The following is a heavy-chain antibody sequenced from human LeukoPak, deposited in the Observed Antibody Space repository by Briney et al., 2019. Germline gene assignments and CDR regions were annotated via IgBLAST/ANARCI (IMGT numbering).Heavy chain of an antibody. V-gene: IGHV3-53*01. CDR1: GFTVSSNY. CDR2: IYRDGST. J-gene: IGHJ4*02. Sequence: GGSLRLSCAASGFTVSSNYMSWVRQAPGKGLEWFSVIYRDGSTYYADSVKGRFTISRDNSKNTLYLQMNSLRAEDTAVYYCAWLLNPTGWGRGTLVTVSS. D-gene: IGHD3-22*01. CDR3: AWLLNPTG.